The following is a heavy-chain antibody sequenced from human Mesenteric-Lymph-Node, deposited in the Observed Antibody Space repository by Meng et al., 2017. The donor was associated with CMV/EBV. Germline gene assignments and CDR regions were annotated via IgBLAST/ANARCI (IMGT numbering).Heavy chain of an antibody. Sequence: ASVKVSCKASGYTFISFAISWVRRAPGQGLEWMGSISAYNGNTNYAQRFQHRVTMTTDTSTNTVYMEVKSLRSDDTAMYYCARIKIFRRETYYFDYWGQGTLVTVSS. J-gene: IGHJ4*02. V-gene: IGHV1-18*01. D-gene: IGHD3-9*01. CDR1: GYTFISFA. CDR2: ISAYNGNT. CDR3: ARIKIFRRETYYFDY.